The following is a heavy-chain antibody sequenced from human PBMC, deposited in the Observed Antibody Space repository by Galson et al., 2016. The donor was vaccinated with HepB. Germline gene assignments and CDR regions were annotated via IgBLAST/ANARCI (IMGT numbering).Heavy chain of an antibody. CDR3: ARETVCSTTDCWGYFDS. D-gene: IGHD2-2*01. J-gene: IGHJ4*02. CDR2: IGANYDYI. V-gene: IGHV3-21*01. Sequence: SLRLSCAASGFTFATYSMNWVRQAPGKGLEWVSSIGANYDYIYYADSVEGRFTISRDNAENSLYLQMNSLRAEDTAVYYCARETVCSTTDCWGYFDSWGQGTLATVSS. CDR1: GFTFATYS.